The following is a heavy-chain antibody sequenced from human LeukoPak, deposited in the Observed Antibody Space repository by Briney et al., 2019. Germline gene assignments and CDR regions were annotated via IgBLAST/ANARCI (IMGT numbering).Heavy chain of an antibody. D-gene: IGHD5-12*01. J-gene: IGHJ4*02. CDR2: IYSGGNT. CDR1: GFTVRSNY. CDR3: ARESGYAVGDY. Sequence: GGSLRPSCAASGFTVRSNYMSWVRQAPGKGLEWVSVIYSGGNTYYADSVKGRFSISRDNSKNTLYLQMNSLRAEDTAVYYCARESGYAVGDYWGQGTLVTVSS. V-gene: IGHV3-53*01.